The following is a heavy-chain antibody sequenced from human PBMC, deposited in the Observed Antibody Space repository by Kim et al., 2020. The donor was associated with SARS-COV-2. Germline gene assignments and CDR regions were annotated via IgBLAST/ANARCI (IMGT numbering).Heavy chain of an antibody. J-gene: IGHJ4*02. CDR3: ARRLGSSSWYSFDY. Sequence: KPPLKSRVTISVDTSKNQFSLKLSSVTAADTAVYYCARRLGSSSWYSFDYWGQGTLVTASS. V-gene: IGHV4-59*08. D-gene: IGHD6-13*01.